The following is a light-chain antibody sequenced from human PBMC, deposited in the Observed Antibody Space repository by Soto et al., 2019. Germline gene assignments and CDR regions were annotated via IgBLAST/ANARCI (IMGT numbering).Light chain of an antibody. CDR2: EVG. V-gene: IGLV2-14*01. Sequence: QSVLTQPASVSGSPGQSITISCTGTSSDVGAFNYVSWYLQYPGKAPKLMIYEVGNRPSGVSNRFSGSKSGNTASLTISGLQAEDEADYHCCSYASGSIYVFGTGTKLTVL. CDR3: CSYASGSIYV. J-gene: IGLJ1*01. CDR1: SSDVGAFNY.